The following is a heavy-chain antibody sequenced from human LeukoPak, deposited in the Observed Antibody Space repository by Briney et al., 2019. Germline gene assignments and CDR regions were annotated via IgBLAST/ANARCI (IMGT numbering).Heavy chain of an antibody. J-gene: IGHJ5*02. CDR2: IIPMFGTA. Sequence: GSSVKVSCKASGGTFSNYAISWVRPAPGQGLEWLAGIIPMFGTAKYAQKFQGRVTITTDEPTTTAYMELISLRFEDTAVYYCVRRQALRGRHRAFDPWGQGTLVTVTS. D-gene: IGHD6-25*01. V-gene: IGHV1-69*05. CDR3: VRRQALRGRHRAFDP. CDR1: GGTFSNYA.